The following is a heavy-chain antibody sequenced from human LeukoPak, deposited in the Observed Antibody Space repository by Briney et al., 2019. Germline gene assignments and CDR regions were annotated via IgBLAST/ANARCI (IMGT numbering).Heavy chain of an antibody. CDR2: IRYDGSNK. Sequence: GGSLKLSCAASGFTFCSYGMHWVRQAPGKGLEWVAFIRYDGSNKYYADSVKGRFTISRDNSKNTLYLQMNSLRAEDMAVYYCASSTPEPKYSSNFDYWGQGTLVTVSS. D-gene: IGHD6-13*01. CDR1: GFTFCSYG. CDR3: ASSTPEPKYSSNFDY. V-gene: IGHV3-30*02. J-gene: IGHJ4*02.